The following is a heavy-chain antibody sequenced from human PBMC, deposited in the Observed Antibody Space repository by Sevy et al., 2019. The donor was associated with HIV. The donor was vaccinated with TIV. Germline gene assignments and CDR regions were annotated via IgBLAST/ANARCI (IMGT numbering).Heavy chain of an antibody. CDR1: GFPFSSYD. CDR2: ISSSSNFV. D-gene: IGHD3-16*01. J-gene: IGHJ6*02. Sequence: GGSLRLSCTASGFPFSSYDMNWVRQAPGQGLEWISSISSSSNFVYQADSVKGRFTISRDNAKNLLFLQMNSLTVEDTAVYYCARDRGVPRTRGSYQYGMDVWGQGTTVTVSS. V-gene: IGHV3-21*06. CDR3: ARDRGVPRTRGSYQYGMDV.